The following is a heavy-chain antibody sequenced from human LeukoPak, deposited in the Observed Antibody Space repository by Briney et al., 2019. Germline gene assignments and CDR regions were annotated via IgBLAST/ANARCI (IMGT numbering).Heavy chain of an antibody. J-gene: IGHJ5*02. V-gene: IGHV3-11*01. CDR1: GFTFSDYY. CDR3: ARDIGPYYYDSSGYPNWFDP. Sequence: PGGSLRLSCAASGFTFSDYYMSWIRQAPGKGLEWVSYISSSGSTIYYADSVKGRFTISRDNAKNSLYLQMNSLRAEDTAVYYCARDIGPYYYDSSGYPNWFDPWGQGTLVTVSS. CDR2: ISSSGSTI. D-gene: IGHD3-22*01.